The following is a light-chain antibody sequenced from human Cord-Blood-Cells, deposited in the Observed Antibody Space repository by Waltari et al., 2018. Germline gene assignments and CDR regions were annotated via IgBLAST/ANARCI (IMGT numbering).Light chain of an antibody. Sequence: QSALTQPPSASASPGHSVLISCSGASSDAAGNNYAPSYQQHPGKAPQLMIYEVSKRPSGVPDRFSGSKSGNTASLTVSGLQAEDEADYYCSSYAGSNNFVFGGGTKLAVL. V-gene: IGLV2-8*01. J-gene: IGLJ2*01. CDR3: SSYAGSNNFV. CDR2: EVS. CDR1: SSDAAGNNY.